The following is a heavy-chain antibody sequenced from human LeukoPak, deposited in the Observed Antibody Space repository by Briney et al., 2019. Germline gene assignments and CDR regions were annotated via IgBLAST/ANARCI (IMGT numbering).Heavy chain of an antibody. Sequence: PSETLSLTCTVSGVSISSGDYYSSWIRQPPGKGLEWIGYIYYSGSTYYNPSLKSRVTISVDTSKNQFSLKLSSVTAADTAVYYCATSAYYDILTGYYMDDPHPFDYWGQGTLVTVSS. CDR1: GVSISSGDYY. J-gene: IGHJ4*02. V-gene: IGHV4-30-4*08. CDR2: IYYSGST. D-gene: IGHD3-9*01. CDR3: ATSAYYDILTGYYMDDPHPFDY.